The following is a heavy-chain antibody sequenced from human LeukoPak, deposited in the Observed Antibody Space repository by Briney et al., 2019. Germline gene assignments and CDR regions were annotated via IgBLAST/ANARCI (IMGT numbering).Heavy chain of an antibody. CDR3: AKDRVTGTSGCSDD. D-gene: IGHD1-20*01. J-gene: IGHJ4*02. CDR2: ISGSGGST. V-gene: IGHV3-23*01. Sequence: PGGSLRLSCAASGFTFSDYYMSWIRQAPGKGLEWVSAISGSGGSTYYADSVKGRFTISRDNSKNTLYLQMNSLRAEDTAVYYCAKDRVTGTSGCSDDWGQGTLVTVSS. CDR1: GFTFSDYY.